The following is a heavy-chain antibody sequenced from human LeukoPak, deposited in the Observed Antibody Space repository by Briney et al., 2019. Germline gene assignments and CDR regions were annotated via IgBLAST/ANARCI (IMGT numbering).Heavy chain of an antibody. CDR2: VKQDETEK. Sequence: GGSLRLTCAASGFTFSRYWMTWVRQTPGKGLEWVANVKQDETEKYYWDSVSGRFTISRDNAKNSLYLQMNSLRAEDTGFYYCTRDTGGSGSYPDYWGQGALVTVSS. V-gene: IGHV3-7*01. CDR3: TRDTGGSGSYPDY. J-gene: IGHJ4*02. D-gene: IGHD1-26*01. CDR1: GFTFSRYW.